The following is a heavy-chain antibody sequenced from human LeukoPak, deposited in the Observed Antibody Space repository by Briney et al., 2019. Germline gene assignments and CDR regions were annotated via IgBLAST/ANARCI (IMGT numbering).Heavy chain of an antibody. J-gene: IGHJ4*02. V-gene: IGHV4-38-2*01. CDR3: ARNVTAGFFGY. CDR2: IYHSWGI. Sequence: NPSETLSLTCAVSGSSITSNYFWAWFRQPPGKGLEWIETIYHSWGIYFNPSLKRRVSISLDASTNHVFLKLASVTAADTAIYDCARNVTAGFFGYWGQGILITVSS. D-gene: IGHD1-1*01. CDR1: GSSITSNYF.